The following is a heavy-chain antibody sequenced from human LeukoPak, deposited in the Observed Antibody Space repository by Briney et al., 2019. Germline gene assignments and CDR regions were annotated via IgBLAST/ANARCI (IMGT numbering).Heavy chain of an antibody. Sequence: PGGSLRLSCAASGFTFISDAMSWFRQAPGKGLEWVGFIKSKAYGGTTQYAASVKGRFTISRDDSKSIAYLQMDSLKTEDTAMYYCTSGGSSSGRDAQYFWGQVTLVTVSS. V-gene: IGHV3-49*03. D-gene: IGHD6-19*01. CDR2: IKSKAYGGTT. J-gene: IGHJ4*02. CDR3: TSGGSSSGRDAQYF. CDR1: GFTFISDA.